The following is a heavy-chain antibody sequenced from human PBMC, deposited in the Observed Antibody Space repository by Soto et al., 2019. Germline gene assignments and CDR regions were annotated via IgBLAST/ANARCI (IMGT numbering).Heavy chain of an antibody. CDR2: ISYDGSNK. J-gene: IGHJ4*02. CDR1: GFPFTTYG. Sequence: QVQLVESGGGVVQPGRSLRLSCAASGFPFTTYGMHWVREGPGKRLEWVAVISYDGSNKYYADSVKGRFTISRDNSKTTLYLQMNSLRPEDTALYYCVGGQYYFDYLGQGTLGTVSA. D-gene: IGHD3-10*01. V-gene: IGHV3-30*03. CDR3: VGGQYYFDY.